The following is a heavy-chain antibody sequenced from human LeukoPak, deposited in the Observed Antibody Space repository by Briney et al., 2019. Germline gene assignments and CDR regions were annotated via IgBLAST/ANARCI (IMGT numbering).Heavy chain of an antibody. CDR1: GFTFSSYA. J-gene: IGHJ3*02. Sequence: GSLRLSCAASGFTFSSYAMSWVRQAPGKGLEWIGYIYYSGSTNYNPSLKSRVTISVDTSKNQFSLKLSSVTAADTAVYYCARHGYSSSWYAFDIWGQGTMVTVSS. CDR2: IYYSGST. V-gene: IGHV4-59*08. CDR3: ARHGYSSSWYAFDI. D-gene: IGHD6-13*01.